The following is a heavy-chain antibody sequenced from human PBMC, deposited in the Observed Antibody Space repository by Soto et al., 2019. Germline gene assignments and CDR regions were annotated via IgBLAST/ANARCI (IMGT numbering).Heavy chain of an antibody. CDR3: TTSVEDIVVVDSLYTFDY. CDR2: IKSKTDGGTT. CDR1: GFTFSNAW. Sequence: EVQLVESGGGLVKPGGSLRLSCAASGFTFSNAWMNWVRQAPGKGLEWVGRIKSKTDGGTTDYAAPVKGRFTISRDDSKNTLYLQMNSLKTEDTAVYYCTTSVEDIVVVDSLYTFDYWGQGTLVTVSS. J-gene: IGHJ4*02. V-gene: IGHV3-15*07. D-gene: IGHD2-15*01.